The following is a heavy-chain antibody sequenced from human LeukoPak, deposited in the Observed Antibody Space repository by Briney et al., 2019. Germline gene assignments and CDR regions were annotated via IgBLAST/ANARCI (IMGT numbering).Heavy chain of an antibody. Sequence: GGSLRLSCGASGFTFSNYDMHWVRQAPGKGLEWLAIVWYDGSDKYYADSVKGRFTVSRDNSKNTLYLQMNSLRADDTAVYYCARDLNREDFDYWGQGTLVAVSS. J-gene: IGHJ4*02. CDR1: GFTFSNYD. CDR3: ARDLNREDFDY. CDR2: VWYDGSDK. D-gene: IGHD3-9*01. V-gene: IGHV3-33*01.